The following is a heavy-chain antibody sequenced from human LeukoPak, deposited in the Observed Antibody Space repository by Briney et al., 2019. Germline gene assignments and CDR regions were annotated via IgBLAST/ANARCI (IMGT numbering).Heavy chain of an antibody. CDR2: VSSGGSVQ. J-gene: IGHJ4*02. Sequence: RLXXAAXXFTXXXXGMHXVRXAXXXXXXXXAXVSSGGSVQFYLDSVKGRFTVSRDNSKNTLYLQMNSLRAEDTAVYYCANPGIAAAGTQDYWGQGTLVTVSS. CDR3: ANPGIAAAGTQDY. CDR1: XFTXXXXG. D-gene: IGHD6-13*01. V-gene: IGHV3-30*18.